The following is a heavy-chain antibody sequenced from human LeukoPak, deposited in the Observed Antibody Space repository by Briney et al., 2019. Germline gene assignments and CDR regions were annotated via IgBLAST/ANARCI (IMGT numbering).Heavy chain of an antibody. CDR2: INPNGGGT. V-gene: IGHV1-2*02. Sequence: GASVKASCMASGYTFTGYYMHWVRQAPGQGLEWMGWINPNGGGTNYAQKFQGRVTMTRDTSISTAYMELSRLRSDDTAVYYCASLNWGQGSDAFDIWGQGTMVTVSS. J-gene: IGHJ3*02. CDR1: GYTFTGYY. D-gene: IGHD7-27*01. CDR3: ASLNWGQGSDAFDI.